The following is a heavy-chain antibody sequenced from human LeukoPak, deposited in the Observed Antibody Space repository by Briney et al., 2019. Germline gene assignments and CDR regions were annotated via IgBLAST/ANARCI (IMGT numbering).Heavy chain of an antibody. CDR3: ARGSKDIVVVVAATYWYFDL. J-gene: IGHJ2*01. CDR1: GGSISSYY. V-gene: IGHV4-59*01. CDR2: IYYSGST. D-gene: IGHD2-15*01. Sequence: SETLSLTCTVSGGSISSYYWSWIRQPPGKGLEWIGYIYYSGSTNYNPSLKSRVTISVDTSKNQFSLKLSSVTAADTAVYYCARGSKDIVVVVAATYWYFDLWGRGTLVTVPS.